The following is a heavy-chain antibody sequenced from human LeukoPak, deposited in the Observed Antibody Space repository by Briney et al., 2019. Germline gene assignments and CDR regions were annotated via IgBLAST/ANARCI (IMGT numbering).Heavy chain of an antibody. D-gene: IGHD1-26*01. CDR2: ISAYNGST. J-gene: IGHJ4*02. V-gene: IGHV1-18*01. CDR3: ARDWDPTSNTNYFDP. Sequence: ASVKVSCKASGYTFTSYGISWVRQAPGQGLEWMGWISAYNGSTNYAQKLHGRVTMTTDTSTSTAYMELRSLRSDDTAVYYCARDWDPTSNTNYFDPWAQGTRVIVSS. CDR1: GYTFTSYG.